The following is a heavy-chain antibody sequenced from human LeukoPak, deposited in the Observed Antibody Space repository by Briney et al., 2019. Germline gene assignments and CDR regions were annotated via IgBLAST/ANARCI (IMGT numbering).Heavy chain of an antibody. V-gene: IGHV3-23*01. J-gene: IGHJ4*02. Sequence: GSLRLSCAASGFTLSSYAMSWVRQAPGEGLEWVSAINGSGGSTYYADSVKGRFTISRDNSKNTLYLQMDSLRAEDTAIYYCADFGSGSYCFDYWGQGTLVTVSS. CDR3: ADFGSGSYCFDY. CDR2: INGSGGST. CDR1: GFTLSSYA. D-gene: IGHD3-10*01.